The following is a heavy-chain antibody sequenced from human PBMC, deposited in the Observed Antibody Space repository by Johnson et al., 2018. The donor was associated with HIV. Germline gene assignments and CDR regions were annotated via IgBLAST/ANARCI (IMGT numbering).Heavy chain of an antibody. Sequence: VQLVESGGGVVQPGGSLRLSCAASGFTFSKYGMQWVRQAPGKGLEWVAFIQYDGSNKYYADSVKGRFTISRDNSKNTLYLQMNSLRAEDTAVYYCARGDDSSAWGAFDIWGQGTMVTVSS. D-gene: IGHD3-22*01. CDR3: ARGDDSSAWGAFDI. V-gene: IGHV3-30*02. J-gene: IGHJ3*02. CDR2: IQYDGSNK. CDR1: GFTFSKYG.